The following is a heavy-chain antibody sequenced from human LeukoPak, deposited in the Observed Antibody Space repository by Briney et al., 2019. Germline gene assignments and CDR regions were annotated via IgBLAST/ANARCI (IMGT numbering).Heavy chain of an antibody. CDR2: ISSSSSYI. Sequence: GGSLRLSCAASGFTFSSYSMNWVRQAPGKGLEGVSSISSSSSYIYYAASVKGRFTISRDNAKNSLYLQMNSLRAEDTAVYYCARVLRGELIRKGWFDPWGQGTLVTVSS. CDR1: GFTFSSYS. V-gene: IGHV3-21*01. J-gene: IGHJ5*01. D-gene: IGHD3-16*01. CDR3: ARVLRGELIRKGWFDP.